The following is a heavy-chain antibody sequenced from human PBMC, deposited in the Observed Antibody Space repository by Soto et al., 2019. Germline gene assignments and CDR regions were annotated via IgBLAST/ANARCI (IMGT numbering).Heavy chain of an antibody. V-gene: IGHV3-74*01. D-gene: IGHD3-10*01. CDR2: IDPYDTGI. CDR1: GFTFSGDW. CDR3: TRDTFGARDY. J-gene: IGHJ4*02. Sequence: EVQLVESGGGLVQPGGSLRLSCRDSGFTFSGDWMHWVRQAPGKGLDWVSRIDPYDTGISYADSVKGRFTISRDNAKSTRYLQMTSLRPEDTAVYYCTRDTFGARDYWGQGTLVTVSS.